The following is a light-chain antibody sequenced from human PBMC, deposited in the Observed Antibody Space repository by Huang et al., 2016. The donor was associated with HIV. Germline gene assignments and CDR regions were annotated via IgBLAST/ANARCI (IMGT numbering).Light chain of an antibody. Sequence: EIVLTQSPATLSLSPGERDTLSCRASQSISTYLAWYQHRRGPPPRLLIYAASKRAVVVPTRFSSRGSGTDFPLTISSLEPEDFAVYFYQQRSEWLTFGGGTRVDI. V-gene: IGKV3-11*01. CDR2: AAS. CDR3: QQRSEWLT. CDR1: QSISTY. J-gene: IGKJ4*01.